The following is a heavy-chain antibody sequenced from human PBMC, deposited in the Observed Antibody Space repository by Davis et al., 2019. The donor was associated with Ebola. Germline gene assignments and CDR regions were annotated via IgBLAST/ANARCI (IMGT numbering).Heavy chain of an antibody. CDR3: ARDRIAARPFDY. Sequence: MPSETLSLTCTVSGGSISSYYWSWIRQPPGEGLEWIGEINHSGSTNYNPSLKSRVTISVDTSKNQFSLKLSSVTAADTAVYYCARDRIAARPFDYWGQGTLVTVSS. CDR2: INHSGST. CDR1: GGSISSYY. D-gene: IGHD6-6*01. J-gene: IGHJ4*02. V-gene: IGHV4-34*01.